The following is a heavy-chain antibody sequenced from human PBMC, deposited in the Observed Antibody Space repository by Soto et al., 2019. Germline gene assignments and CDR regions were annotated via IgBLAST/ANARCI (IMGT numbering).Heavy chain of an antibody. CDR3: ARGDDVDTIDY. D-gene: IGHD5-18*01. J-gene: IGHJ4*02. V-gene: IGHV3-33*01. Sequence: QVQLVESEGGVVQPGRSLRLSCAASGFTFSSYGMHWVRQAPGKGLEWVAVIWYDGSNKYYADSVKGRFTISRDNSKNTLYLQMNSLRAEDTAVYYCARGDDVDTIDYWGQGTLVTVSS. CDR1: GFTFSSYG. CDR2: IWYDGSNK.